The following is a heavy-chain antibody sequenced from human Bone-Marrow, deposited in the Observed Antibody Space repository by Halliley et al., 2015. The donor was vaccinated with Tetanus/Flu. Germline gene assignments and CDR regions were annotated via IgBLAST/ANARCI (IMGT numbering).Heavy chain of an antibody. J-gene: IGHJ4*02. D-gene: IGHD4-17*01. CDR3: AETFSVNS. CDR2: ISSSGSRI. CDR1: GIRFRAYT. Sequence: SLRLSCAASGIRFRAYTMDWVRQAPGKGLEWVSYISSSGSRIEYADSVKGRFTISRDNARNSLYLQMHSLGVEDTAVYYCAETFSVNSCGQGSLVTVSS. V-gene: IGHV3-48*04.